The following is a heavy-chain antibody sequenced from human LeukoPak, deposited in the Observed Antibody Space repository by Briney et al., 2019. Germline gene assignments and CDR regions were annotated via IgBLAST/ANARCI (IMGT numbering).Heavy chain of an antibody. CDR1: GYTFTGYY. CDR2: INPNGGGT. V-gene: IGHV1-2*02. CDR3: ASSLWSGYYTVDY. Sequence: ASVKVSCKASGYTFTGYYMHWVRQAPGQGLEWMGWINPNGGGTNYAQKFQGRVTMTRDTSISTAYMELSRLRSDDTAVYYCASSLWSGYYTVDYWGQGTLVTVSS. D-gene: IGHD3-3*01. J-gene: IGHJ4*02.